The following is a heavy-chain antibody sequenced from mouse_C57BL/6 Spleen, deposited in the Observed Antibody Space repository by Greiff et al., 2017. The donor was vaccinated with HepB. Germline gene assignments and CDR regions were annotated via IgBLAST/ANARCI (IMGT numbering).Heavy chain of an antibody. D-gene: IGHD3-2*02. J-gene: IGHJ4*01. CDR3: ARGGAQAFYAMDY. CDR1: GYTFTSYT. V-gene: IGHV1-4*01. Sequence: VQLQQSGAELARPGASVKMSCKASGYTFTSYTMHWVKQRPGQGLEWIGYINPSSGYTKYNQKFKDKATLTADKSSSTAYMQLSSLTSEDSAVYDCARGGAQAFYAMDYWGQGTSVTVSS. CDR2: INPSSGYT.